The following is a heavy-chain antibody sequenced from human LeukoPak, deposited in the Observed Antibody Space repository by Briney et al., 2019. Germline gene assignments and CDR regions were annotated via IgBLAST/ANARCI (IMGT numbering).Heavy chain of an antibody. CDR2: ISAYNGNT. J-gene: IGHJ5*02. D-gene: IGHD6-13*01. V-gene: IGHV1-18*01. CDR1: GYTFTSYG. Sequence: ASVKVSCKASGYTFTSYGISWVRQAPGQGLEWMGWISAYNGNTNYAQKLQGRVTMTTGTSTSTAYMELRSLRSDDTAVYYCARVVIAAAGNWFDPWGQGTLVTVSS. CDR3: ARVVIAAAGNWFDP.